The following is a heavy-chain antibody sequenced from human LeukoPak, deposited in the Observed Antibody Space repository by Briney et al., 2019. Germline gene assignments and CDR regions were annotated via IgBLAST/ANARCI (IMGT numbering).Heavy chain of an antibody. Sequence: PGGSLRLSCAASGFTFSDYYMSWIRQAPGKGLEWLSYISSSGSTIYYADSVKGRFTISRDNAKNSLYLQMNSLRAEDTAVYYCARESMTGYDFWSGYYPRDFDYWGQGTLVTVSS. CDR2: ISSSGSTI. D-gene: IGHD3-3*01. J-gene: IGHJ4*02. V-gene: IGHV3-11*01. CDR3: ARESMTGYDFWSGYYPRDFDY. CDR1: GFTFSDYY.